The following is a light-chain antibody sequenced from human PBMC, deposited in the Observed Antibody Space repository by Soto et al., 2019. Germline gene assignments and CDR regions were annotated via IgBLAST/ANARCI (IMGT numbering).Light chain of an antibody. J-gene: IGLJ2*01. Sequence: QSALTQPASVSGSPGQSITIPCTGTSSDVGGYNYVSWFQQHPGKAPKLIIYEVSTRPSGVSKRFSGSKSGNTASLTISGLQAEDEADYYCSSYTRNSTLVFGGGTKLTVL. V-gene: IGLV2-14*01. CDR2: EVS. CDR1: SSDVGGYNY. CDR3: SSYTRNSTLV.